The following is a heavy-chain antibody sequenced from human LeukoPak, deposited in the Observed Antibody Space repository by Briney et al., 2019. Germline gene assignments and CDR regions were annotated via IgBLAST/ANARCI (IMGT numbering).Heavy chain of an antibody. CDR1: GGSISSSSYY. CDR3: ASPYYDSSGYSFDP. D-gene: IGHD3-22*01. Sequence: SETLSLTCTVSGGSISSSSYYWGWIRQPTGKGLEWIGSIYYSGSTYYNPSLKSRVTISVDTSKNQFSLKLSSVTAADTAVYYCASPYYDSSGYSFDPWGQGTLVTVSS. V-gene: IGHV4-39*01. J-gene: IGHJ5*02. CDR2: IYYSGST.